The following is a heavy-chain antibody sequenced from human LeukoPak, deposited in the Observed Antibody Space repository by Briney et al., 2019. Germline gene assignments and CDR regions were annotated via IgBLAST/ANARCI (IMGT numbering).Heavy chain of an antibody. D-gene: IGHD3-9*01. CDR1: GFTFSSYW. Sequence: GGSLRLSCAASGFTFSSYWMSWVRQAPGKGLEWVANIKQDGSEKYYVDSVKGRFTISRDNAKNSLYLQMNSLRAEDTALYYCARDANAYDILTGYYDYWGQGTLVTVSS. CDR3: ARDANAYDILTGYYDY. V-gene: IGHV3-7*03. J-gene: IGHJ4*02. CDR2: IKQDGSEK.